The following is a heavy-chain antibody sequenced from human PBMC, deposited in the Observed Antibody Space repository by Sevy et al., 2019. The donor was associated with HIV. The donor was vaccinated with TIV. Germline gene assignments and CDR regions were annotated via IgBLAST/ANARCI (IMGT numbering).Heavy chain of an antibody. CDR3: ARGPYYDILTGYYKGGYFDY. V-gene: IGHV4-34*01. J-gene: IGHJ4*02. CDR2: INHSGST. Sequence: SETLSLTCAVYGGSFSGYYWSWIRQPPGKGLEWIGEINHSGSTNYNPSLKSRVTISVDTSKNQFSLKLSSVTAADTXXYYCARGPYYDILTGYYKGGYFDYWGQGTLVTVSS. CDR1: GGSFSGYY. D-gene: IGHD3-9*01.